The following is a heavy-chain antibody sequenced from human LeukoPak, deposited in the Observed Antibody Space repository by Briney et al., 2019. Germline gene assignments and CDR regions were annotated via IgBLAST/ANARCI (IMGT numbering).Heavy chain of an antibody. Sequence: GASVKVSCKASGYSFTSYYMHWVRQAPGQGLEWMGIINPNGGSTNYAQEFQGRVTMTRDTSTSTVYMQLSSLRSEDTAVYYCAREKGAARAFDYWGQGTLVAVSS. CDR1: GYSFTSYY. J-gene: IGHJ4*02. CDR3: AREKGAARAFDY. CDR2: INPNGGST. D-gene: IGHD6-6*01. V-gene: IGHV1-46*03.